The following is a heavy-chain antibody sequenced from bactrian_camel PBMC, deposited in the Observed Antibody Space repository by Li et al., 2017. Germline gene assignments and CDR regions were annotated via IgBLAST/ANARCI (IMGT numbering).Heavy chain of an antibody. V-gene: IGHV3-2*01. Sequence: QLVESGGGLVQPGGSLRLSCAGSGFLFSSYYMSWVRQAPGKGLEWVASTLNDISRTYYRDSVKGRFTISRDNAKNTVDLQMNSLKSDDTALYYCATYGGRRLGRFGYWGQGTQVTVS. D-gene: IGHD6*01. J-gene: IGHJ6*01. CDR1: GFLFSSYY. CDR2: TLNDISRT. CDR3: ATYGGRRLGRFGY.